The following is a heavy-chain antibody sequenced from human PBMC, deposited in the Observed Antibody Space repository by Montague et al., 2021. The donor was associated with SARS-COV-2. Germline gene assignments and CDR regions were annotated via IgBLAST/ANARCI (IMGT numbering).Heavy chain of an antibody. D-gene: IGHD3-22*01. Sequence: SETLSLTCTVSGGSISSSSYYWGWIRQPPGKGLEWIGSIDYSGSTYYXPSLKSRVTISVDTSKNQFSLKLSSVTAADTAVYYCARHPGITMIVVVIPSAFDIWGQGTMVTVSS. CDR3: ARHPGITMIVVVIPSAFDI. V-gene: IGHV4-39*01. CDR2: IDYSGST. J-gene: IGHJ3*02. CDR1: GGSISSSSYY.